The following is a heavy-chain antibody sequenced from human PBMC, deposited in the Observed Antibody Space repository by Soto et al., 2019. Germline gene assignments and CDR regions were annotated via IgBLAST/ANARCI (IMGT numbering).Heavy chain of an antibody. CDR2: ISSNGGST. CDR3: VKGPRKGYDFWSGYYYYFDY. D-gene: IGHD3-3*01. Sequence: GGSLRLSCSASGFTFSSYAMHWVRQAPGKGLEYVSAISSNGGSTYYADSVKGRFTISRDNSKNTLYLQMSSLRAEDTAVYYCVKGPRKGYDFWSGYYYYFDYWGQGTLVTVSS. V-gene: IGHV3-64D*06. CDR1: GFTFSSYA. J-gene: IGHJ4*02.